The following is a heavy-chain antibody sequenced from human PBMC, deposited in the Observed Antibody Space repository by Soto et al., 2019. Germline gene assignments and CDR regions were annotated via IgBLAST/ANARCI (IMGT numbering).Heavy chain of an antibody. CDR3: ARDVRVGEPDYFDD. CDR1: GFIIPCCA. D-gene: IGHD1-26*01. Sequence: VQPGRSLRLSCAASGFIIPCCAIHWIRQSPGKGLEWVAVIGADGTHKYYGDSVQGRFTISRDTSQIMVFLQMDSLTAEDTALYYCARDVRVGEPDYFDDWGQGTLVSVSS. CDR2: IGADGTHK. V-gene: IGHV3-30*01. J-gene: IGHJ4*02.